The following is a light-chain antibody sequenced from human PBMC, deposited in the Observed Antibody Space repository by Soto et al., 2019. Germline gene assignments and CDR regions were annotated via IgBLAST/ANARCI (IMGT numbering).Light chain of an antibody. J-gene: IGKJ4*01. CDR1: QSISRSD. V-gene: IGKV3-11*01. Sequence: EIVLTQSPGTVSLSPGESATLSCRASQSISRSDLAWYQQKPGQAPRLLIYDASNRATGIPARFSGSGSGTDFTLTISSLEPEDFAVYYCQQRSNWPSLTFGGGTKVDIK. CDR3: QQRSNWPSLT. CDR2: DAS.